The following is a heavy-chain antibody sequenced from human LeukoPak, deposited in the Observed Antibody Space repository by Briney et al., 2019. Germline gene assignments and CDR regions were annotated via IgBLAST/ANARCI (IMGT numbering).Heavy chain of an antibody. CDR3: ASKFGGRGYSYGYSSPFDP. Sequence: ASVKVSCKASGYTFTRYYMHWVRQAAGQGLEWMGWINPNSGGTNYAQKFQGRVTMTRDTSISTAYMELSRLRSDDTAVYYCASKFGGRGYSYGYSSPFDPWGQGTLVTVSS. V-gene: IGHV1-2*02. CDR1: GYTFTRYY. CDR2: INPNSGGT. J-gene: IGHJ5*02. D-gene: IGHD5-18*01.